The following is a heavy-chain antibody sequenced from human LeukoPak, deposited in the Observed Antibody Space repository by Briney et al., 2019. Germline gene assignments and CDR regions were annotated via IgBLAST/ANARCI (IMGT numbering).Heavy chain of an antibody. J-gene: IGHJ6*02. V-gene: IGHV3-7*01. CDR1: GFTFSSYG. CDR2: IKQDGGEK. Sequence: GRSLRLSCAASGFTFSSYGMHWVRQAPGKGLEWVANIKQDGGEKYYVDSVKGRFTISRDNAKNSLYLQMNSLRAEDTAVYYCARADALYYYYYGMDVWGQGTTVTVSS. CDR3: ARADALYYYYYGMDV.